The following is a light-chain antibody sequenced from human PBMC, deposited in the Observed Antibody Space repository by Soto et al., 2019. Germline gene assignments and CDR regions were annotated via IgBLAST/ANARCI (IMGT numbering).Light chain of an antibody. Sequence: EIVLTQSPATLSLSPGERATLSCRASQSVSIYLAWYQHKPGQAPRLLIYDASNRATDIPARFSGSGSGTDFTLTISSLEPEDFAVYYCQHRIYWPWTFGPGTKVDIK. CDR1: QSVSIY. CDR2: DAS. V-gene: IGKV3-11*01. CDR3: QHRIYWPWT. J-gene: IGKJ3*01.